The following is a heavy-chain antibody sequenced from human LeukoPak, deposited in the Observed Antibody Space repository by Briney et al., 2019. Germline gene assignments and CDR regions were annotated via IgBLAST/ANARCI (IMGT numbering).Heavy chain of an antibody. D-gene: IGHD3-22*01. CDR2: INHSGST. J-gene: IGHJ5*02. Sequence: PSETLSLTCAVYGGSFSGYYWSWIRQPPGKGLEWIGEINHSGSTNYNPSLKSRVTISVDTSKNQFSLKLSSVTAADTAVYYCARGTNYYDSSGSQYNCFDPWGQGTLVTVSS. CDR1: GGSFSGYY. V-gene: IGHV4-34*01. CDR3: ARGTNYYDSSGSQYNCFDP.